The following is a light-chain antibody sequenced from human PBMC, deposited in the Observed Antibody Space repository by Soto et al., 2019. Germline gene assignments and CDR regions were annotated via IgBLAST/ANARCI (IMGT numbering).Light chain of an antibody. CDR1: QGINNY. J-gene: IGKJ1*01. CDR2: GAS. CDR3: QHYNSYSEA. V-gene: IGKV1-17*03. Sequence: DIQMTQSPSAMSASVGDRVTITCRASQGINNYLAWFQQRPGKVPQRLIYGASSLQSGVPSRFSGSGSGTDFTLTISSLQPDDFATYYCQHYNSYSEAFGQGTTVDIK.